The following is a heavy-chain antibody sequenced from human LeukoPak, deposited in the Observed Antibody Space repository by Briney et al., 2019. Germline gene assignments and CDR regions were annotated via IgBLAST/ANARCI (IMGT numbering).Heavy chain of an antibody. Sequence: HPGGSLRLSCAASGFTVSNNYMSWVRQAPGKGLEWVSVIYSGGSTYYTDSVKGRFTISRDTSKNTLYLQMNSLRAEDTAVYYCAAQGVFSHGGYWGQGTLVTVSS. CDR1: GFTVSNNY. D-gene: IGHD3-16*01. J-gene: IGHJ4*02. CDR3: AAQGVFSHGGY. CDR2: IYSGGST. V-gene: IGHV3-53*01.